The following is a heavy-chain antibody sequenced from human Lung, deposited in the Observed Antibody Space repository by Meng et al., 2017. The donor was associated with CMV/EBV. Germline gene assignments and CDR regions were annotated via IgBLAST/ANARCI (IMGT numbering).Heavy chain of an antibody. V-gene: IGHV1-69*05. D-gene: IGHD3-22*01. CDR3: ARDPHTLYDSSGYYYYYGMDV. Sequence: SVKVSXKASGGTFSSYAISWVRQAPGQGLEWMGGIIPIFGTANYAQKFQGRVTITTDESTSTAYMELSSLRSEDTAVYYCARDPHTLYDSSGYYYYYGMDVWGQGPTVPFSS. CDR2: IIPIFGTA. CDR1: GGTFSSYA. J-gene: IGHJ6*02.